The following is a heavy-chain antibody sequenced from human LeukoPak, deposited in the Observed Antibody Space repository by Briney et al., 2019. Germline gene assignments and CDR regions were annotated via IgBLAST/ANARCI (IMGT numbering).Heavy chain of an antibody. CDR3: ARRPVDSGASQVSDD. J-gene: IGHJ4*02. Sequence: PSETLSLTCAVYGGSFSGYYWSWIRQPPGKGLEWIGEINDSGSVNCNPSLKNRVTLSVDTSKNQFSLRLSSVAAADTAVYYCARRPVDSGASQVSDDWGQGTLVTVSS. V-gene: IGHV4-34*01. D-gene: IGHD2-15*01. CDR2: INDSGSV. CDR1: GGSFSGYY.